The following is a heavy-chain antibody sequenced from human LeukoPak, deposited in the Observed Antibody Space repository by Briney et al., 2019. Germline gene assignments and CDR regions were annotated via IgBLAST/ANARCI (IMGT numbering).Heavy chain of an antibody. V-gene: IGHV3-48*02. CDR2: ISSSSSII. Sequence: GGSLRLSCAASGFTFSTYNMNWVRQAPGKGLEWVSYISSSSSIIYYADSVKGRFTISRDNAKNSLYLQMNSLRDEDTAVYYCARDHYSRNDHWGQGTLVTGSS. J-gene: IGHJ4*02. D-gene: IGHD6-13*01. CDR1: GFTFSTYN. CDR3: ARDHYSRNDH.